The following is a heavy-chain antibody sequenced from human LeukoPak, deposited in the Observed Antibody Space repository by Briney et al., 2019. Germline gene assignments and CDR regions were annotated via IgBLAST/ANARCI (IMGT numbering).Heavy chain of an antibody. CDR2: ISYDGSNG. V-gene: IGHV3-30*03. Sequence: PGGSLRLSCAASGFPFSNYGMHWVRQAPGKGLEWVAVISYDGSNGYYADSVKGRFPISRDNSKNTLYLQMNSLRAEDTAVYYCAGSWFYRDYFEYWGQGTLVTVSS. J-gene: IGHJ4*02. CDR3: AGSWFYRDYFEY. D-gene: IGHD3-10*01. CDR1: GFPFSNYG.